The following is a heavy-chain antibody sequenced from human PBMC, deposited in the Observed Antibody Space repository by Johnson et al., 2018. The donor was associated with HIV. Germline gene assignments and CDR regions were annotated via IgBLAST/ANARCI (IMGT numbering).Heavy chain of an antibody. Sequence: QVQLVESGGGVVQPGGSLRLSCAASGFTLSSYGIHWVRQAPGKGLEWVAFIQYDATNRYYVDSVQGRFTISRDNAKNSLYLQMISLRAEDTALYYCAREVIVAGHGGAFDIWGQGTMVTVSS. V-gene: IGHV3-30*02. CDR1: GFTLSSYG. CDR2: IQYDATNR. D-gene: IGHD5-12*01. CDR3: AREVIVAGHGGAFDI. J-gene: IGHJ3*02.